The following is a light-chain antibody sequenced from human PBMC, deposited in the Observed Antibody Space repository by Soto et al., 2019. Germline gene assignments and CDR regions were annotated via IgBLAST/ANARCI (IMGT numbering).Light chain of an antibody. Sequence: QSVLTQPASVSGSPGQSITFSCTGTSSDIGRHNDVSWYQQYPGKAPKLMIYDVSNRHSGVSNRFSGSKSGNTASLTISGLQAEDEADYYCSSYRSGSTIFGGGTKVTVL. CDR2: DVS. V-gene: IGLV2-14*01. J-gene: IGLJ2*01. CDR1: SSDIGRHND. CDR3: SSYRSGSTI.